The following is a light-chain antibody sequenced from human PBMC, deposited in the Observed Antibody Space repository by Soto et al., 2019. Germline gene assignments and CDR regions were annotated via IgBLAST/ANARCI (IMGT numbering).Light chain of an antibody. Sequence: EIVLTQSPGTLSLSPGERATISCRASQRVSSSYLAWYQQKPGQAPRLLIYGASSRATGIPDRFSGSGSGTDFTLTISRLEPEDFAVYYCQQYGSSPSTFGPGTKVDIK. CDR3: QQYGSSPST. CDR2: GAS. V-gene: IGKV3-20*01. CDR1: QRVSSSY. J-gene: IGKJ3*01.